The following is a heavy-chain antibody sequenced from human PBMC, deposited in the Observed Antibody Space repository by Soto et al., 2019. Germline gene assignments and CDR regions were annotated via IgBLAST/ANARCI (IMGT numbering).Heavy chain of an antibody. J-gene: IGHJ2*01. D-gene: IGHD2-15*01. CDR3: ARHGRDSVVVVAADDWYFDL. CDR1: GYTFIHYY. V-gene: IGHV1-46*01. Sequence: ASVKVSCKASGYTFIHYYIHWVRQAPGQGPEWLGVMNPTGDRIIYAQKFQGRVTMTRDTSTSTVYMELSSLRSEDTAVYYCARHGRDSVVVVAADDWYFDLWGRRTLVTVSS. CDR2: MNPTGDRI.